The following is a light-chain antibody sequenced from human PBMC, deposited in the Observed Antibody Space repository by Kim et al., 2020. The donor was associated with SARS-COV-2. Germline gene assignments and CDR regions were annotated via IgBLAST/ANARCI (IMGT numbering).Light chain of an antibody. Sequence: PVQRVTTSCSERNSNIETNTVNWYQPLPGSAPTVLIYGTNQRPSGVPDRFSGSKSGTSASLVISGLQSDDEADYYCASWDANLNGVFGGGTQLTVL. CDR2: GTN. V-gene: IGLV1-44*01. CDR3: ASWDANLNGV. J-gene: IGLJ3*02. CDR1: NSNIETNT.